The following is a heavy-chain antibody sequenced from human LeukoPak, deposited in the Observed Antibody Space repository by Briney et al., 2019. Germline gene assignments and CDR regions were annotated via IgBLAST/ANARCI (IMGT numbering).Heavy chain of an antibody. J-gene: IGHJ4*02. CDR3: ARLKQYYYGSGSHFRFDY. CDR2: IYYTGST. D-gene: IGHD3-10*01. CDR1: SGSIGSYY. V-gene: IGHV4-59*12. Sequence: SETLSLTCTVSSGSIGSYYWSWIRQPPGKGLEWIGYIYYTGSTDYNPSLKSRVTISVDTSKNQFSLKLSSVTAADTAVYYCARLKQYYYGSGSHFRFDYWGQGTLVTVSS.